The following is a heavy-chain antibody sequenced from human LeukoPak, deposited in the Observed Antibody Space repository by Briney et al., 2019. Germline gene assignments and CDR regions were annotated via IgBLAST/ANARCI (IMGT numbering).Heavy chain of an antibody. CDR3: ARDKGYDAIDY. CDR1: GGSISSYY. Sequence: SETLSLTCTVSGGSISSYYWSWIRQPPGKGLEWIGYMYYSGSTNYNPSLKSRVTISVDTSKNQFSLKLSSVTAADTAVYYCARDKGYDAIDYWGQGTLVTVSS. D-gene: IGHD5-12*01. J-gene: IGHJ4*02. V-gene: IGHV4-59*01. CDR2: MYYSGST.